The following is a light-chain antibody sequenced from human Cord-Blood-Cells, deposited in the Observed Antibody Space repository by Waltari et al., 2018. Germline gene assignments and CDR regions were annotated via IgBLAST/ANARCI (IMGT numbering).Light chain of an antibody. CDR3: QQYDNLPYS. J-gene: IGKJ2*03. V-gene: IGKV1-33*01. CDR1: QDISNY. CDR2: DAS. Sequence: DIQMTKSPSSLSASVGDRVTITCQASQDISNYLNWYQQKPGKDPKLLIYDASNLETGVPSRFSGSGSGTDFTFTISSLQPEDIATYYCQQYDNLPYSFGQGTKLEIK.